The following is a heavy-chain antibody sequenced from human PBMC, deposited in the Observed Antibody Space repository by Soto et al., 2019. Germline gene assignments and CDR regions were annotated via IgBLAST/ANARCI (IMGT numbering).Heavy chain of an antibody. CDR2: INYSGTA. D-gene: IGHD3-3*01. CDR1: GASISKTSSY. V-gene: IGHV4-39*01. J-gene: IGHJ2*01. CDR3: LRRVIIPSSYFDL. Sequence: QVELQQSGPGVVRPSETLSLTCSVSGASISKTSSYWGWIRQPPGKGLEWIGSINYSGTAYYSPSPLSQPPLSFHPSANPSSLRLLSLSASDPAFYFFLRRVIIPSSYFDLWAREKPVIVSS.